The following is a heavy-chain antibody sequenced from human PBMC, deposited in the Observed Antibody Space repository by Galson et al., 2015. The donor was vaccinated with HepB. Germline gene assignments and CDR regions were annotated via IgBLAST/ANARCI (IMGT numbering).Heavy chain of an antibody. Sequence: SLRLSCAASGFTFSGSAIHWVRQASGKGPEWIGHIRSKGSNYATLYVLSLKGRFTISRDDSKNMAYLYMKSLSIEDTAVYYCSRLGDFSGYSSAWGQGTLVTVSS. CDR3: SRLGDFSGYSSA. V-gene: IGHV3-73*01. CDR2: IRSKGSNYAT. CDR1: GFTFSGSA. D-gene: IGHD5-18*01. J-gene: IGHJ4*02.